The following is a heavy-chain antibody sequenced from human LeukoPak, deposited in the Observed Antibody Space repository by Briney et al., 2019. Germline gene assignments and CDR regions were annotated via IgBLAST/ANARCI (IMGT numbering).Heavy chain of an antibody. J-gene: IGHJ4*02. CDR3: ARVQPYSSSWYYDY. D-gene: IGHD6-13*01. CDR2: ISSYSSTI. V-gene: IGHV3-48*02. CDR1: GFTFSTYS. Sequence: GGSLRLSCAASGFTFSTYSMNWVRQAPGKGLEWVSYISSYSSTIYYADSVEGRFTISRDNAKNSLYLQMNSLRDEDTAVYYCARVQPYSSSWYYDYWGQGTLVTVSS.